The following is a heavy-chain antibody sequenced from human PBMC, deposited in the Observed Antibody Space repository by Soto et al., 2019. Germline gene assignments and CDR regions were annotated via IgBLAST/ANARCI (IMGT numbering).Heavy chain of an antibody. J-gene: IGHJ4*02. CDR3: ARDVDTAMVTRGGYSY. V-gene: IGHV3-30-3*01. D-gene: IGHD5-18*01. CDR1: GFTFSSYA. CDR2: ISYDGSNK. Sequence: QVQLVESGGGVVQPGRSLRLSCAASGFTFSSYAMHWVRQAPGKGLEWVAVISYDGSNKYYADSVKGRFTISRDNSKNTLYLQMNSLRAEDTAVYYCARDVDTAMVTRGGYSYWGQGTLVTVSS.